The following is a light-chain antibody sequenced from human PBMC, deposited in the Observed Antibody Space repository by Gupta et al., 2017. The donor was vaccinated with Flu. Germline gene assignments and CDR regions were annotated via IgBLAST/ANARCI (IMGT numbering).Light chain of an antibody. CDR2: DSS. CDR3: RRRMDWPRFT. Sequence: ATLSFSPEEAPTSSCLTSQYVAESLDWNPHNPGHRPRLLIHDSSKRASGIPARFSGSGTGSGFTLTITELKPAHFAVYYCRRRMDWPRFTFGHGTRL. V-gene: IGKV3-11*01. CDR1: QYVAES. J-gene: IGKJ3*01.